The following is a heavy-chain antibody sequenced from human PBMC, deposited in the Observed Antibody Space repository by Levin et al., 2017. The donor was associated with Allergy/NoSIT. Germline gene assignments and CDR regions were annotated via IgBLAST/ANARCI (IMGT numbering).Heavy chain of an antibody. J-gene: IGHJ6*03. D-gene: IGHD3-10*01. Sequence: ASVKVSCKVSGYTLTELSMHWVRQAPGKGLEWMGGFDPEDGETIYAQKFQGRVTMTEDTSTDTAYMELSSLRSEDTAVYYCATGNSITMVRGVIIRGYYYMDVWGKGTTVTVSS. V-gene: IGHV1-24*01. CDR1: GYTLTELS. CDR2: FDPEDGET. CDR3: ATGNSITMVRGVIIRGYYYMDV.